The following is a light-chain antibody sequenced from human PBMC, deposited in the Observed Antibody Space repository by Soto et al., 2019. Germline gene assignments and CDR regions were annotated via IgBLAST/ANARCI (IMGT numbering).Light chain of an antibody. CDR1: QGISSY. Sequence: AIRMTQSPSSLSASTGGRVTITCRASQGISSYLAWYQQKPGKAPKLLIYAASTLQSGVPSRFSGSGSGTDFTLTISCLQSEDFATYYCQQYYDYPRTFGQGTKVEIK. V-gene: IGKV1-8*01. CDR2: AAS. J-gene: IGKJ1*01. CDR3: QQYYDYPRT.